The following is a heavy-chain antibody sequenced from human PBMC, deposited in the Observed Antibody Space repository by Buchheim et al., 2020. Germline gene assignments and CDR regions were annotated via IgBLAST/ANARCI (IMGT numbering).Heavy chain of an antibody. CDR2: ISYDGSNK. CDR3: ARGIFGVVTTDY. D-gene: IGHD3-3*01. J-gene: IGHJ4*02. V-gene: IGHV3-30*04. Sequence: QVQLVESGGGAVQPGRSLRLSCAASGFTFSSYAMHWVRQAPGKGLEWVAVISYDGSNKYYADSVKGRFTISRDNSKNTLYLQMNSLRAEDTAVYYCARGIFGVVTTDYWGQGTL. CDR1: GFTFSSYA.